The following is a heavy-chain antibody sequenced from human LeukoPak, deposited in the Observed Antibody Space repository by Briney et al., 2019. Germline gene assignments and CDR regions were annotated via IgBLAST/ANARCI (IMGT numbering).Heavy chain of an antibody. CDR2: IYYSGST. CDR1: GGSISSGGYY. V-gene: IGHV4-31*03. J-gene: IGHJ2*01. Sequence: SETLSLTCTVSGGSISSGGYYWSWIRQHPGKGLERIGYIYYSGSTYYNPSLKSRVTISVDTSKNQSSLKLSSVIAADTAVYYCARDKGVPAAPYWYFDLWGRGTLVTVSS. D-gene: IGHD2-2*01. CDR3: ARDKGVPAAPYWYFDL.